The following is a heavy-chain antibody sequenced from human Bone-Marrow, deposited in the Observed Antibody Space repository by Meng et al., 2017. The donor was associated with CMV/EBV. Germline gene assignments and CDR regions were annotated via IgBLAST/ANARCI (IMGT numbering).Heavy chain of an antibody. D-gene: IGHD1-26*01. CDR2: ISGRSTYI. CDR1: GFTFSSYS. Sequence: GGSLRLSCAASGFTFSSYSMNWVRQAPGKGLEWVSSISGRSTYISYADSVKGRFTITRDNTKNSLHLQMNSLRVEDTAVYYCARVDGSGTYTFDYWGQGTLVTVSS. J-gene: IGHJ4*02. V-gene: IGHV3-21*04. CDR3: ARVDGSGTYTFDY.